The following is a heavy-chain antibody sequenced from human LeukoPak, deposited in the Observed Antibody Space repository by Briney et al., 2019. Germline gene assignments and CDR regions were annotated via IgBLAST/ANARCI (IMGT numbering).Heavy chain of an antibody. D-gene: IGHD6-19*01. CDR3: ARDHSSGREFDY. Sequence: ASVKVSCKASGYTFTSYAMHWVRQAPGQRLGWMGWINAGNGNTKYSQKFQGRVTITRDTSASTAYMELSSLRSEDTAVYYCARDHSSGREFDYWGQGTLVTVSS. J-gene: IGHJ4*02. CDR2: INAGNGNT. CDR1: GYTFTSYA. V-gene: IGHV1-3*01.